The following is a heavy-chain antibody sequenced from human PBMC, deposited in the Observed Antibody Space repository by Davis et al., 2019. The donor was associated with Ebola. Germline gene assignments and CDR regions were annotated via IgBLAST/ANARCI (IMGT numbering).Heavy chain of an antibody. CDR1: GGSISSYY. Sequence: SETLSLTCTVSGGSISSYYWSWIRRPPGKGLEWIGYIYYSGSTNCNPSLKSRVTISVDTSKNQFSLKLSSVTAADTAVYYCARVGVYGGYGYWSQGTLVTVSS. D-gene: IGHD5-12*01. V-gene: IGHV4-59*01. J-gene: IGHJ4*02. CDR2: IYYSGST. CDR3: ARVGVYGGYGY.